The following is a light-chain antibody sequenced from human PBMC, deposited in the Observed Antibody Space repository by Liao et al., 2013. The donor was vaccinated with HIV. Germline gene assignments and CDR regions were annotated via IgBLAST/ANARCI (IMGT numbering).Light chain of an antibody. CDR2: QDR. Sequence: SYELTQAPSVAVSPGQTATITCSGEKLGDKYVCWYQQKPGQSPVLVIYQDRKRASGIPERFSGANSGNTATLTISRVEAGDEADYYCQVWDSSSDHRVFGGETKLTVL. V-gene: IGLV3-1*01. CDR1: KLGDKY. J-gene: IGLJ3*02. CDR3: QVWDSSSDHRV.